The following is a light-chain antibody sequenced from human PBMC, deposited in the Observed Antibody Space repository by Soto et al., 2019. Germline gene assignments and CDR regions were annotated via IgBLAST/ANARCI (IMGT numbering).Light chain of an antibody. Sequence: ETVLTQSPVTLSFYAVEGATLSCRATQAVYSSLLAWYQQEPGQAPRLLIYGASSRATGIPDRFSGSGSGTDFTLSISRLEVEDFAVYHCQQYGNAPITFGQGTRLEIK. CDR2: GAS. CDR1: QAVYSSL. J-gene: IGKJ5*01. V-gene: IGKV3-20*01. CDR3: QQYGNAPIT.